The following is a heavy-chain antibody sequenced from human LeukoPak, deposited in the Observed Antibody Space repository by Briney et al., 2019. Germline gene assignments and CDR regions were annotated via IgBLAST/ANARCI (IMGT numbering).Heavy chain of an antibody. CDR2: ISGSSDYI. D-gene: IGHD6-19*01. CDR3: ARGYSSGWSNNWFDP. V-gene: IGHV3-21*01. CDR1: GFTFSSYT. Sequence: GGSLRLSCAASGFTFSSYTMNWVRQAPGKGLEWVSSISGSSDYIHYADSVKGRFTISRDNAKNSLFLQMNSLRAEDTAVYYCARGYSSGWSNNWFDPWGQGTLATVSS. J-gene: IGHJ5*02.